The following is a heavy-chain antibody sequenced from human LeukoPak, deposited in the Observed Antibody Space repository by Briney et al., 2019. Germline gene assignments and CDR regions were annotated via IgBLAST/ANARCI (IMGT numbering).Heavy chain of an antibody. D-gene: IGHD5-24*01. J-gene: IGHJ4*02. CDR1: GFTFSNYA. CDR3: AKDDGWVQYAN. Sequence: GGSLRLSCAASGFTFSNYAMSWVRQPPGKGLEWVSTISGSGDSTYYADSVKGRFTISRDNSKNTLYLQMNSLRAEDTAVYYCAKDDGWVQYANWGQGTLVTVSS. CDR2: ISGSGDST. V-gene: IGHV3-23*01.